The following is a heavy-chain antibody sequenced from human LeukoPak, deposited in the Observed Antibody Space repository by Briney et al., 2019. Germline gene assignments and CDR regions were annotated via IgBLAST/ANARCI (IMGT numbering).Heavy chain of an antibody. Sequence: PSETLSLTCTVSGGSISSSSYYWGWIRQPPGKGLEWIGSIYYSGSTYYNPSLKSRVTISVDTSKDQFSLKLSSVTAADTAVYYCARRLVVPVDHGMDVWGQGTAVTVSS. V-gene: IGHV4-39*01. CDR1: GGSISSSSYY. CDR3: ARRLVVPVDHGMDV. J-gene: IGHJ6*02. CDR2: IYYSGST. D-gene: IGHD2-2*01.